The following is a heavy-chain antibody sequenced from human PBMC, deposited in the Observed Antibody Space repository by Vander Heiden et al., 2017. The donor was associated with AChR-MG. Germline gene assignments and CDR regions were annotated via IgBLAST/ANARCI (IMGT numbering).Heavy chain of an antibody. Sequence: QVQLVESGGGGVQPGRSLRLSCAASGFAFSSAAMHWVRRAPGKGLEWVAVISYDGSNKYYADSVKGRFTISRDNSKNTLYLQMNSLRAEDTAVYYCARAPLAYCGGDCYSENYFDYWGQGTLVTVSS. J-gene: IGHJ4*02. CDR1: GFAFSSAA. V-gene: IGHV3-30-3*01. D-gene: IGHD2-21*02. CDR2: ISYDGSNK. CDR3: ARAPLAYCGGDCYSENYFDY.